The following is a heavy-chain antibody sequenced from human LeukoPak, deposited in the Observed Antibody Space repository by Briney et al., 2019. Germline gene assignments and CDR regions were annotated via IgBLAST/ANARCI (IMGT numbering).Heavy chain of an antibody. CDR2: INPNSGGT. J-gene: IGHJ4*02. D-gene: IGHD3-16*02. CDR1: GYTFTGYY. V-gene: IGHV1-2*02. Sequence: ASVKVSCKASGYTFTGYYMHLVRQAPGQGLEWMGWINPNSGGTNYAQKFQGRVTMTRDTSISTAYMELSRLRSDDTAVYYCARDFYDYVWGSYRYTDYWGQGTLVTVSS. CDR3: ARDFYDYVWGSYRYTDY.